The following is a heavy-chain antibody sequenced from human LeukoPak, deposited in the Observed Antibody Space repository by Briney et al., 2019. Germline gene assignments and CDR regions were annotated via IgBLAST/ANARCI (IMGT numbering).Heavy chain of an antibody. D-gene: IGHD2/OR15-2a*01. CDR2: IYWDDDK. V-gene: IGHV2-5*02. Sequence: SGPTLVNPTQTLTLTCTFSGFSLITSGVGVGWIRQPPGKALEWLGIIYWDDDKRYSPSLKSRLTITKDTSKNQVVLTMTNMDPVDTATYYCARRTGDSTVDYWGQGTLVTVSS. CDR3: ARRTGDSTVDY. J-gene: IGHJ4*02. CDR1: GFSLITSGVG.